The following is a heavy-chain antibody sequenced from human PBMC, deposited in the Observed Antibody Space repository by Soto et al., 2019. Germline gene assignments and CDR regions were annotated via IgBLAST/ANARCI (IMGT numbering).Heavy chain of an antibody. J-gene: IGHJ6*03. CDR3: ASAYLPAADYYYMDV. V-gene: IGHV1-2*04. D-gene: IGHD2-2*01. CDR2: INPNSGGT. CDR1: GYTFTGYY. Sequence: QVQLVQSGAEVKKPRASVKVSCKASGYTFTGYYMHWVRQAPGQGLEWMGWINPNSGGTNYAQKFQGWVTMTRDTSISTAYMELSRLRSHDTAVYYCASAYLPAADYYYMDVWGKGTTVTVSS.